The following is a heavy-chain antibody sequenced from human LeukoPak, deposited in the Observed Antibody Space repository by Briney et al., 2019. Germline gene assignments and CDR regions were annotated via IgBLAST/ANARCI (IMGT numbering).Heavy chain of an antibody. Sequence: SETLSLTCTVSGGSISSYYWSWIRQPPGKGLELIGYIHYSGTTYYNPSLKSQVTISVDMSKNQFSLKLTSVTAADTAVYYCAKDMQTWPRFPDYWGQGTLVTVSS. J-gene: IGHJ4*02. CDR3: AKDMQTWPRFPDY. CDR2: IHYSGTT. V-gene: IGHV4-59*01. CDR1: GGSISSYY. D-gene: IGHD5-12*01.